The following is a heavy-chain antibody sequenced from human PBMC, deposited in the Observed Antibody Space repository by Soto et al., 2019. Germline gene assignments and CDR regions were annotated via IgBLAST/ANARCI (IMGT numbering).Heavy chain of an antibody. CDR1: ALTVRINY. J-gene: IGHJ4*02. CDR2: IYRDGTT. CDR3: ARATGGSGWAWVDY. V-gene: IGHV3-53*01. D-gene: IGHD6-19*01. Sequence: EVQLVESGGDLIQSGGSLRLSCVASALTVRINYMTWVRQFPGKGLEWVSVIYRDGTTYYADSVKGRFTISRDNSKNTVYLQMNSLRADDTAVYYCARATGGSGWAWVDYWGQGTLVTVSS.